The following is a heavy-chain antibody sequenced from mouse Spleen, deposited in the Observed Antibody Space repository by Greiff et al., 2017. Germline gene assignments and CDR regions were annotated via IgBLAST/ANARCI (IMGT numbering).Heavy chain of an antibody. CDR1: GFTFSSYT. CDR3: ARQGEYYRYDGFAY. Sequence: EVQGVESGGGLVKPGGSLKLSCAASGFTFSSYTMSWVRQTPAKRLEWVATISSGGGNTYYPDSVKGRFTISRDNARNTLYLQMSSLRSEDTAMYYCARQGEYYRYDGFAYWGQGTLVTVSA. J-gene: IGHJ3*01. CDR2: ISSGGGNT. V-gene: IGHV5-9*04. D-gene: IGHD2-14*01.